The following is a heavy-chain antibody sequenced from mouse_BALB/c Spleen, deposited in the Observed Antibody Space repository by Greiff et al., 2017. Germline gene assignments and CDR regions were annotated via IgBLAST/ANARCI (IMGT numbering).Heavy chain of an antibody. CDR1: GYSITSGYF. Sequence: EVQRLESGPGLVKPSQSLSFTCSVSGYSITSGYFWYWIRQFPGNKLEWMGYISYDGSNNYNPSLKNRISITHDTSNDQFFLKLNSVTTEDTATYSCARWADSNQFAYWGQGTLVTVSA. J-gene: IGHJ3*01. CDR3: ARWADSNQFAY. D-gene: IGHD2-5*01. V-gene: IGHV3-6*02. CDR2: ISYDGSN.